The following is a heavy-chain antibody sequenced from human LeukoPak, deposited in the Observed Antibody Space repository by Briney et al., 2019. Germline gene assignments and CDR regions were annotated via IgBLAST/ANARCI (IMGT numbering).Heavy chain of an antibody. Sequence: PSETLSLTCTVSGGSISSYYWSWIRQPAGKGLEWIGRIYTSGSTNYNPSLKSRVTMSVDTSKNQFSLKLSSVTAADTAVYYCARDNPDSSGWYRDYFDYWGQGTLVTVSS. CDR2: IYTSGST. CDR3: ARDNPDSSGWYRDYFDY. V-gene: IGHV4-4*07. J-gene: IGHJ4*02. CDR1: GGSISSYY. D-gene: IGHD6-19*01.